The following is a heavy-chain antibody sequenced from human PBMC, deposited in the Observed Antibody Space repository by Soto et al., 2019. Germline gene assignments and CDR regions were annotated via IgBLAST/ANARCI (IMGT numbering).Heavy chain of an antibody. Sequence: QVQLVESGGGVVQPGRSLRLSCAASGFTFSSYGMHWVRQAPGKGLEWVAVIWYDGSNKYYADSVKGRFTISRDNSKNTLYLQXNXLRAEDTAVYYCARWGIAAGDYWGQGTLVTVSS. CDR1: GFTFSSYG. CDR3: ARWGIAAGDY. V-gene: IGHV3-33*01. J-gene: IGHJ4*02. D-gene: IGHD6-13*01. CDR2: IWYDGSNK.